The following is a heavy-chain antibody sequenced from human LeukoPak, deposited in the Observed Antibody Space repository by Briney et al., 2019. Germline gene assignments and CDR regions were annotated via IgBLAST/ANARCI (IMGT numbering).Heavy chain of an antibody. V-gene: IGHV4-61*02. J-gene: IGHJ4*02. CDR2: IYTSGST. CDR1: VGSISSGSYY. CDR3: ASTDSSSWNF. Sequence: SETLSLTCTVSVGSISSGSYYWSWIRQPAGEGLEWIGRIYTSGSTNYNPSLKSRVTISVHTSKNQFSLKLSSVTAADTAVYYCASTDSSSWNFWGQGTLVTVSS. D-gene: IGHD6-13*01.